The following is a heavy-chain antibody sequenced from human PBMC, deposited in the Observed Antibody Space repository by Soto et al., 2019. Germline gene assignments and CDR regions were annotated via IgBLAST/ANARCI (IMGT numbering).Heavy chain of an antibody. CDR1: GYIFTSYG. J-gene: IGHJ4*02. CDR3: ARGRYGDY. V-gene: IGHV1-18*01. Sequence: QAHLVQSGPEVKKPGASVKVSCKGSGYIFTSYGIAWVRQAPGQGLEWMGWISAHNGKTEYAQKFQGRVTVTRDTSTRTAYLEVRSLRSDDTALYYCARGRYGDYWGQGALVTVSS. CDR2: ISAHNGKT. D-gene: IGHD4-17*01.